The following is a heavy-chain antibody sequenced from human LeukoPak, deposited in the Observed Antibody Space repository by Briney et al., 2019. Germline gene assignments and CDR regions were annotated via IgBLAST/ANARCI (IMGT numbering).Heavy chain of an antibody. D-gene: IGHD6-13*01. V-gene: IGHV1-18*01. CDR1: GYTFTSYG. CDR2: ISAYNGNT. Sequence: ASVKVSCKASGYTFTSYGISWVRQAPGQGLEWMGWISAYNGNTNYAQKFQGRVTMTRDTSISTAYMELSRLRSDDTAVYYCARGPYSSSWRYFDYWGQGTLVTVSS. CDR3: ARGPYSSSWRYFDY. J-gene: IGHJ4*02.